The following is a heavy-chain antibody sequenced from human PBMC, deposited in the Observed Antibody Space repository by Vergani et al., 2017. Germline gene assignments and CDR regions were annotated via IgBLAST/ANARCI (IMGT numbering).Heavy chain of an antibody. CDR1: GGTFSSYA. Sequence: QVQLVQSGAEVKKPGSSVKVSCKASGGTFSSYAISWVRQAPGQGLEWMGGIIPIFGTANYAQKFQGRVTITADESTSTAYMELSSLRSEDTAVYYCARDPAEYYDRSGRRGWFDPWGQGTLVTVSS. CDR3: ARDPAEYYDRSGRRGWFDP. V-gene: IGHV1-69*01. J-gene: IGHJ5*02. D-gene: IGHD3-22*01. CDR2: IIPIFGTA.